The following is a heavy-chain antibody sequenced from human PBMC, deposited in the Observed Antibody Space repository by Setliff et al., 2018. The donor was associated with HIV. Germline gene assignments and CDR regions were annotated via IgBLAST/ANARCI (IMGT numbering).Heavy chain of an antibody. CDR2: ISAYNGNI. CDR1: GYIFSSYG. V-gene: IGHV1-18*01. CDR3: ARDREAGDWYFDL. Sequence: ASVKVSCKASGYIFSSYGISWVRQAPGQGLEWMGWISAYNGNINYAQKFQGRVTMTTDTATSTAHMELRSLRSDDTAVYYCARDREAGDWYFDLWGRGTLVTVSS. J-gene: IGHJ2*01. D-gene: IGHD6-13*01.